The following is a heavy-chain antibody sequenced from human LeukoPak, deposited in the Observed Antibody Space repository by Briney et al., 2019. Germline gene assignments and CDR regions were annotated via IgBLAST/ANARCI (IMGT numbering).Heavy chain of an antibody. D-gene: IGHD5-18*01. CDR2: IRSKAYGGTT. V-gene: IGHV3-49*03. J-gene: IGHJ4*02. Sequence: GRSLRLSCTASGFTFGDYAMSWFRQAPGKGLEWVGFIRSKAYGGTTESAASAKGRFTISRDDSKSIAFLQINSLRTEDTAVYHCTRGRRGYSYGTFGYWGQGTLVTVSS. CDR1: GFTFGDYA. CDR3: TRGRRGYSYGTFGY.